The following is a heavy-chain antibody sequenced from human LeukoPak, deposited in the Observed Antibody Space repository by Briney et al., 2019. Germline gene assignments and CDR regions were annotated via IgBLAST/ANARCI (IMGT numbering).Heavy chain of an antibody. CDR3: ARDSVRGVTPYNWFDP. D-gene: IGHD3-10*01. CDR1: GFTFSSYS. J-gene: IGHJ5*02. CDR2: ITSSSSYI. Sequence: PGGSLRLSCAASGFTFSSYSMNWVRQAPGKGLEWVSSITSSSSYIYYADSLKGRFTISRDNAKNSLFLQMNSLRAEDTAVYYCARDSVRGVTPYNWFDPWGQGTLVTVSS. V-gene: IGHV3-21*06.